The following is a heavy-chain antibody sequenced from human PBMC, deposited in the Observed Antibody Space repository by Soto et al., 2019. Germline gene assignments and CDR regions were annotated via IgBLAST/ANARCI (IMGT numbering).Heavy chain of an antibody. CDR1: GYTFTSYD. V-gene: IGHV1-8*01. J-gene: IGHJ4*02. D-gene: IGHD4-17*01. CDR3: ARSTNDYGDRD. Sequence: QVQLVQSGAEVKKPGASVKVSCKASGYTFTSYDINWVRQATGQGLEWMGWMNPNSGNPGYAQKFRGRVTLTRNTSISTASMELSSLRAEDTAVYYCARSTNDYGDRDWGQGDLVTVSS. CDR2: MNPNSGNP.